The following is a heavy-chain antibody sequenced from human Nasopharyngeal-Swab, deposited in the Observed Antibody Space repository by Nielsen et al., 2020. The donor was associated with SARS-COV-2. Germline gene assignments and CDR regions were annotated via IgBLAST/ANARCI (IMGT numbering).Heavy chain of an antibody. V-gene: IGHV3-66*01. CDR1: GFTVSSNY. J-gene: IGHJ4*02. D-gene: IGHD5-12*01. Sequence: GGSLRLSCAASGFTVSSNYMSWVRQAPGKGLEWVSVFYSGGSTYYADSVKDRFTIFRDDSKNTLYLQMNSLRPEDTAVYYCARDPGGWSVATKGYWGQGTLVTVSS. CDR2: FYSGGST. CDR3: ARDPGGWSVATKGY.